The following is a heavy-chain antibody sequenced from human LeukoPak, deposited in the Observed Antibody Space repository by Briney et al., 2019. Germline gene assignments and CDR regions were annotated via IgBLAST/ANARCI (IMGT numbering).Heavy chain of an antibody. D-gene: IGHD3/OR15-3a*01. Sequence: PGRSLRLSCAASGFTFSTYGMHWLRQAPGKGLEWVAVIWNDGSNKYYADSVKGRFTISRDNSEDTLYPQMNSLRVDDTAVYYCARAVGPFDYWGQGTLVTVSS. CDR1: GFTFSTYG. CDR2: IWNDGSNK. J-gene: IGHJ4*02. CDR3: ARAVGPFDY. V-gene: IGHV3-33*01.